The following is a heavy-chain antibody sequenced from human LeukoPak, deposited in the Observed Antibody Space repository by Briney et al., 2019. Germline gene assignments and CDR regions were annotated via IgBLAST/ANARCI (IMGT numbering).Heavy chain of an antibody. CDR3: ARTPGGIYYYDSSGYWKAFDI. D-gene: IGHD3-22*01. Sequence: PSETLSPTCTVSGGSLSSYYWSWIRQPPGKGLEWIGYIYYSGSTNYNPSLKSRVTISVDTSKNQFPLKLSSVTAADTAVYYCARTPGGIYYYDSSGYWKAFDIWGQGTMVTVSS. V-gene: IGHV4-59*01. J-gene: IGHJ3*02. CDR2: IYYSGST. CDR1: GGSLSSYY.